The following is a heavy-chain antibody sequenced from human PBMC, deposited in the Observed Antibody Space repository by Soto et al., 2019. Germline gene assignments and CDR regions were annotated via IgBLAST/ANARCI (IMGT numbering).Heavy chain of an antibody. CDR3: GRVGGGCSSTSCYYYYYYMDV. V-gene: IGHV1-18*01. J-gene: IGHJ6*03. D-gene: IGHD2-2*01. CDR1: GYTFTSYG. CDR2: ISAYNGNT. Sequence: QVQLVQSGAEVKKPGASVKVSCKASGYTFTSYGISWVRQAPGQGLEWMGWISAYNGNTNYAQKLEGRVTMTTDTATSTAQMEQRRLRSDDTAVYYCGRVGGGCSSTSCYYYYYYMDVWGKGTTVTVSS.